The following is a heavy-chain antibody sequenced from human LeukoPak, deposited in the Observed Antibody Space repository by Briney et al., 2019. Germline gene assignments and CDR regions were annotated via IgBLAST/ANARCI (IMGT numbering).Heavy chain of an antibody. V-gene: IGHV3-66*01. CDR1: GFTFSSYS. J-gene: IGHJ4*02. D-gene: IGHD6-19*01. CDR3: ARDGSSGWSHDY. Sequence: GGSLRLSCAASGFTFSSYSMNWVRQAPGKGLEWVSAIYSGGKTYYADSVKGRFTISRDNSKNTLYLQMNSLRAEDTAVYYCARDGSSGWSHDYWGQGALVTVSS. CDR2: IYSGGKT.